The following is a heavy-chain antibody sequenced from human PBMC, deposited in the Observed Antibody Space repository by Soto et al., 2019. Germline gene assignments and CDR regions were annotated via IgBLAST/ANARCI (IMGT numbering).Heavy chain of an antibody. V-gene: IGHV1-3*01. Sequence: QVQLVQSGAEVKKPGASVKVSCKASGYTFTSYAMHWVRQAPGQRLEWMGWINAGNGNTKYSQKLQGRVTITRDTSASTANMELSSLRSEDRAVYYFARGSAGPWGCFDPWGQGTLVTVSS. D-gene: IGHD7-27*01. CDR1: GYTFTSYA. J-gene: IGHJ5*02. CDR2: INAGNGNT. CDR3: ARGSAGPWGCFDP.